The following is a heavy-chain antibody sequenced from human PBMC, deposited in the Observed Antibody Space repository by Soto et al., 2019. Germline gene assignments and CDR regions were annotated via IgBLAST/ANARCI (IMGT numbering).Heavy chain of an antibody. CDR2: ISGNGGST. J-gene: IGHJ6*02. V-gene: IGHV3-23*01. D-gene: IGHD3-9*01. CDR1: GIPSGTYG. Sequence: GGSLRLSCAVSGIPSGTYGMIWFRQAPGKGLEWVSSISGNGGSTYYADSVKGRFTISRDNSKNTVFLQMDSLRAEDSAVYYCAKDILNGYRPHGLDVWGQGTTVTVSS. CDR3: AKDILNGYRPHGLDV.